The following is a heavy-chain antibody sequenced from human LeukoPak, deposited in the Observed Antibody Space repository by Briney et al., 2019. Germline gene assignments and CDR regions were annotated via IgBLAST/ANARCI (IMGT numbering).Heavy chain of an antibody. J-gene: IGHJ6*03. V-gene: IGHV3-23*01. Sequence: PGGSLRLSCAASGFTFRSYAMSWVRQAPGKGLEWVSDISSSSGSTYYADSVKGRFTISRDNSKNTLYLQMNSLRAEDTAIYFCAKVSGDDSYYYYMDVWGKGTTVTISS. D-gene: IGHD3-10*01. CDR3: AKVSGDDSYYYYMDV. CDR1: GFTFRSYA. CDR2: ISSSSGST.